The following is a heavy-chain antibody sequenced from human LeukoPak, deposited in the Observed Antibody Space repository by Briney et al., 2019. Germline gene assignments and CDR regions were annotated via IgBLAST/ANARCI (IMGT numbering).Heavy chain of an antibody. CDR3: AIYAIPQGYSYGDGY. CDR2: IYSGGST. CDR1: GFNVSSNY. V-gene: IGHV3-53*01. Sequence: GGSLRLSCAASGFNVSSNYMSWVRQAPGKGLEWVSVIYSGGSTYYADSVKGRFTISRDNSKNTLYLQMNSLRDEGTAVYYCAIYAIPQGYSYGDGYWVQGTLVTVSS. D-gene: IGHD5-18*01. J-gene: IGHJ4*02.